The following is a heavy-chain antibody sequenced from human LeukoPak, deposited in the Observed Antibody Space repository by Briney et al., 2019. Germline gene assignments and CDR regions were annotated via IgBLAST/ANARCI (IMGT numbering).Heavy chain of an antibody. CDR2: IYHSGST. Sequence: SETLSLTCSVSGYSISSGYYWGWIRQSPGKGLEWIGSIYHSGSTYYNPSLKSRVTISVDTSKNQFSLKLSSVTAADTAVYYCARDPGIAVAGTGYFYMDVWGKGTTVTVSS. CDR3: ARDPGIAVAGTGYFYMDV. J-gene: IGHJ6*03. V-gene: IGHV4-38-2*02. CDR1: GYSISSGYY. D-gene: IGHD6-19*01.